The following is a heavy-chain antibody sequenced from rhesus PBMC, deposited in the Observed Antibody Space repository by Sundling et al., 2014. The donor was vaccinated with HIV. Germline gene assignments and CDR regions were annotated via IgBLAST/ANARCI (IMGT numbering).Heavy chain of an antibody. Sequence: QVQLQELGPGLVKPSETLSLTCAVSGGSISGGYYWNWIRQSPGKGLEWIGNIHGSNMNTNYNPSLKSRVTISKDTSKNQFSLKLSSVTATDTAVFYCVSPWGGWGQGLLVTVSS. D-gene: IGHD3-34*01. CDR1: GGSISGGYY. J-gene: IGHJ4*01. V-gene: IGHV4-76*01. CDR3: VSPWGG. CDR2: IHGSNMNT.